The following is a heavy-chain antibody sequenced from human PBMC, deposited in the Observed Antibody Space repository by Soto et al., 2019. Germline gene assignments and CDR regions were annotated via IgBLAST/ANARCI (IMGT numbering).Heavy chain of an antibody. CDR1: GFTFSSYS. CDR2: ISSSRNYI. Sequence: PGGSLRLSCAASGFTFSSYSMNWVRQAPGKGLEWVSSISSSRNYIYYADSVKGRFTVSRDNAKNSLYLQMSSLRAEDTAVYYCARDPYSNNWFDSWGQGILVTVSS. J-gene: IGHJ5*01. V-gene: IGHV3-21*01. CDR3: ARDPYSNNWFDS. D-gene: IGHD6-13*01.